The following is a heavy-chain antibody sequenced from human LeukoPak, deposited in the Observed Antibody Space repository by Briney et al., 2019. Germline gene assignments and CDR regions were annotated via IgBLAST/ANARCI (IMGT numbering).Heavy chain of an antibody. Sequence: PGGSLRLSCAPSGFTFNTYAMTWVRLTPGKGLEWVSAISASGGTTFYGDPVRGRFTVSRDNSKNTLYLQMNSLRAEDTAVYYCARLSLESSTSNWGQGTLVTVSS. CDR1: GFTFNTYA. CDR2: ISASGGTT. CDR3: ARLSLESSTSN. V-gene: IGHV3-23*01. J-gene: IGHJ4*02. D-gene: IGHD6-6*01.